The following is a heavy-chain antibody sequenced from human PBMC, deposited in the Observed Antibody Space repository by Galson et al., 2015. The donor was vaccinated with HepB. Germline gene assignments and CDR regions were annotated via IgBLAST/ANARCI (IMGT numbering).Heavy chain of an antibody. V-gene: IGHV3-66*04. CDR3: AKHSNAVSMGE. J-gene: IGHJ4*02. CDR1: GFTVSSNY. Sequence: LRLSCAASGFTVSSNYMSWVRQAPGKGLEWVSVVYAGGTTYYADSVKGRFTISRDNSKNTLHLQINSVRVEDTAVYYCAKHSNAVSMGEWGQGTLVTVSS. CDR2: VYAGGTT. D-gene: IGHD3-16*01.